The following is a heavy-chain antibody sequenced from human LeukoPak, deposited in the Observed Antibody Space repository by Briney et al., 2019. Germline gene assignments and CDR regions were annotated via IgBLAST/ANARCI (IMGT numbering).Heavy chain of an antibody. CDR3: ARDPYCSGGSCYYGRNI. J-gene: IGHJ3*02. Sequence: SETLSLTCTVSGGSISSYYWSWIRQPAGKGLEWIGRIYTSGSTNYNPSLKSRVTMSVDTSKNQFSLKLSSVTAADTAVYYCARDPYCSGGSCYYGRNIWGQGTMVTVSS. CDR2: IYTSGST. V-gene: IGHV4-4*07. CDR1: GGSISSYY. D-gene: IGHD2-15*01.